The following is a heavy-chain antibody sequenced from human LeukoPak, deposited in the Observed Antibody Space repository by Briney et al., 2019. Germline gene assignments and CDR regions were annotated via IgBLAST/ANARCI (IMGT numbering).Heavy chain of an antibody. Sequence: SETLSLTCAVSGYSISSGYYWGWIRQPPGKGMEWIGSIYHSGSTYYNPSLKSRVTISVDTSKNQFSLKLSSVTAADTDVYYCARHAKLECIATPLGYWGQGTLVTVSS. CDR3: ARHAKLECIATPLGY. J-gene: IGHJ4*02. CDR2: IYHSGST. CDR1: GYSISSGYY. D-gene: IGHD6-13*01. V-gene: IGHV4-38-2*01.